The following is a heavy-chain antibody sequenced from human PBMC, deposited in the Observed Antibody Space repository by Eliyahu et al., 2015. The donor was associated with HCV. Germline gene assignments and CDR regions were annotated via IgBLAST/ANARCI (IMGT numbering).Heavy chain of an antibody. CDR1: GFTFSNYG. CDR2: ISSGGDHI. V-gene: IGHV3-21*02. CDR3: ARGYCGGGSCYMSDAFDI. D-gene: IGHD2-15*01. J-gene: IGHJ3*02. Sequence: EVQLVESGGGLVKPGGSLRLSCAASGFTFSNYGLNWVRQAPGKGLEWVSSISSGGDHIYYADSVKGRFTISRDNAKDSLYLQMNSLRAEDTAVYYCARGYCGGGSCYMSDAFDIWGQGTMVTVSS.